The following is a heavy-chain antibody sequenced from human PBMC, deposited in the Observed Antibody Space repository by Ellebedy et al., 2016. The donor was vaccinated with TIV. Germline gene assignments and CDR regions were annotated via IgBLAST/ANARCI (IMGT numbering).Heavy chain of an antibody. Sequence: PGGSLRLSCAASGFTFSIYAMSWVRQAPGKGLEWVSAMSGSGGSTYYADSVKGRFTISRDNSKNMLYLQMNSLRAEDTALYYCVKERDGGWDYWGQGTLVTVSS. V-gene: IGHV3-23*01. J-gene: IGHJ4*02. CDR1: GFTFSIYA. CDR2: MSGSGGST. CDR3: VKERDGGWDY. D-gene: IGHD6-19*01.